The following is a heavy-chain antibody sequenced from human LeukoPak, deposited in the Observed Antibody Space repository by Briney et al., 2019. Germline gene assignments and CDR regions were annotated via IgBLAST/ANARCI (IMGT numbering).Heavy chain of an antibody. J-gene: IGHJ4*02. Sequence: PSETLSLTRTGSGGSVSSGSYYWSWIRQPPGKGLEWIGYIYYSGSTNYNPSLKSRVTISVDTSKNQFSLKLSSVTAADTAVYYCARADPPYYDSSGYLDYWGQGTLVTVSS. D-gene: IGHD3-22*01. CDR3: ARADPPYYDSSGYLDY. CDR1: GGSVSSGSYY. V-gene: IGHV4-61*01. CDR2: IYYSGST.